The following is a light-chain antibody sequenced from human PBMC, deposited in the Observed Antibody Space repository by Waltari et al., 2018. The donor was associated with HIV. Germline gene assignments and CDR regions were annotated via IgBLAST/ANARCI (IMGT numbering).Light chain of an antibody. Sequence: QSVLTQPPSASGTPGQRVTISCSGSRSNIGSNTVSWYQQLPGTAPKLFIYSNNQRPSGVPDRFSGSKSGTSASLAISGLQSEDEADYYCAAWDDSLNGWVFGGGTKLTVV. CDR1: RSNIGSNT. CDR3: AAWDDSLNGWV. V-gene: IGLV1-44*01. J-gene: IGLJ3*02. CDR2: SNN.